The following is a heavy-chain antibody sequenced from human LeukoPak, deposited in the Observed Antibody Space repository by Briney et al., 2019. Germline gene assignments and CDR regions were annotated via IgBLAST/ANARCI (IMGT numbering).Heavy chain of an antibody. J-gene: IGHJ6*03. CDR3: ARDSWSENPYYYYMDV. Sequence: HWASVKVSCKASGGTFSSYAISWVRQAPGQGLEWMGGIIPIFGTANYAQKFQGRVTIITDESTSTAYMELSSLRSEDTAVYYCARDSWSENPYYYYMDVWGKGTTVTVSS. D-gene: IGHD3-3*01. V-gene: IGHV1-69*05. CDR2: IIPIFGTA. CDR1: GGTFSSYA.